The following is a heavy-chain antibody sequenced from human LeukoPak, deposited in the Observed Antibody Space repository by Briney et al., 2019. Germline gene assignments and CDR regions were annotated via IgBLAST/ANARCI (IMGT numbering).Heavy chain of an antibody. D-gene: IGHD3-22*01. CDR2: TYTGGNS. V-gene: IGHV3-53*01. CDR1: GFTFSSFA. Sequence: GGSLRLSCAASGFTFSSFALSWVRQAPGKGLEWVSVTYTGGNSYYADSVKGRFIISRDISKNTLYLQMNSLRAEDSALYYCARGGRGSAAVVAPRSFDIWGQGTMVTVSS. J-gene: IGHJ3*02. CDR3: ARGGRGSAAVVAPRSFDI.